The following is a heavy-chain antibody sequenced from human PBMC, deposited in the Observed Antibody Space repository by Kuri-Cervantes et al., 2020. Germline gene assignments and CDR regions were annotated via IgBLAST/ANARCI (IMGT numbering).Heavy chain of an antibody. D-gene: IGHD1-26*01. CDR1: GYTFTSYD. J-gene: IGHJ6*02. CDR3: ARGSPSGSYLFHYYYGMDV. Sequence: ASVKVSCKASGYTFTSYDINWVRQAPGQGLEWMGWMNPNSGNTGYAQKFQGRVTMTRNTSISTAYMELSSLRSEDTAVYYCARGSPSGSYLFHYYYGMDVWGQGTTVTVSS. V-gene: IGHV1-8*01. CDR2: MNPNSGNT.